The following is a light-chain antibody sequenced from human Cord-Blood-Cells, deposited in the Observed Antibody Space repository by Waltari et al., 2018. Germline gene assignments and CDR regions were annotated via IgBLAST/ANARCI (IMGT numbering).Light chain of an antibody. CDR1: TIGSNN. CDR2: SDS. Sequence: SYELTQPLSVSVALGQTARITCGGNTIGSNNVHGYQQKPGQAPGLMIYSDSNQTSGIPERFSVSNSGNTATLTISRSQAGDEADYYCQVWDSSTAWVFGGGTKLTVL. V-gene: IGLV3-9*01. CDR3: QVWDSSTAWV. J-gene: IGLJ3*02.